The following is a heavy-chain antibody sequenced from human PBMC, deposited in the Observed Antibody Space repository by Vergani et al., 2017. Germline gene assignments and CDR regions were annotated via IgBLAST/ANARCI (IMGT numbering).Heavy chain of an antibody. V-gene: IGHV4-4*07. D-gene: IGHD2-2*01. CDR2: IYPNGNG. CDR1: GGSMSDFY. J-gene: IGHJ6*03. Sequence: QVHLQESGPGVVKPSDTLSLTCTVSGGSMSDFYWTWIRPPAGRGLEWIGRIYPNGNGNYNESLRSRLTMSIDTSRSQFSLSLSSVTAADTAVYYCARDRYCSSTSCYGYMDVWGKGTTVTVSS. CDR3: ARDRYCSSTSCYGYMDV.